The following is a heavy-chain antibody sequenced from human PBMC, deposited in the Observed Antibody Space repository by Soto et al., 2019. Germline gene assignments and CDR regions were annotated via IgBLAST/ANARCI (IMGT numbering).Heavy chain of an antibody. V-gene: IGHV1-3*01. CDR1: GYTFTSYA. CDR2: INAGNGNT. J-gene: IGHJ3*02. D-gene: IGHD3-10*01. Sequence: ASVKVSCKASGYTFTSYAMHWVRQAPGQRLEWMGWINAGNGNTKYSQKFQGRVTITRDTSASTAYMELSSLRSEDTAVYYCARALILLWFGEFDAFDIWGQGTMVTGSS. CDR3: ARALILLWFGEFDAFDI.